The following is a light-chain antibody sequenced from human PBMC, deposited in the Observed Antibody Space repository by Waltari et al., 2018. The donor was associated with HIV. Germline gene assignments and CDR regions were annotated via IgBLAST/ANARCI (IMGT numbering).Light chain of an antibody. CDR3: AAWDDSLTGRV. V-gene: IGLV1-47*01. Sequence: QSVLTQPPSASGTPGQRVTISCSGSTSNIGTTFVYWYQQFPGTAPRLLIYRNDQRPSGVPDRFSGSKSGTSASLAISGLRSEDEADYYCAAWDDSLTGRVFGGGTKVTVL. CDR1: TSNIGTTF. CDR2: RND. J-gene: IGLJ3*02.